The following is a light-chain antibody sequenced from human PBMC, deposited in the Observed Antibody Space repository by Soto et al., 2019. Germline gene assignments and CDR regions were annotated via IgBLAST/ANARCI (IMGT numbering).Light chain of an antibody. V-gene: IGKV1-39*01. CDR1: QSIAFY. J-gene: IGKJ1*01. CDR2: AAS. CDR3: RQTYSFPQT. Sequence: DIQMTQSPVSLSASVGDRVTITCRASQSIAFYLNWYQQTPGRAPKSLIYAASTLQSGVPLRFSASGSGTEFTLTISSLQPEDFATYYCRQTYSFPQTFGQGTKVDIK.